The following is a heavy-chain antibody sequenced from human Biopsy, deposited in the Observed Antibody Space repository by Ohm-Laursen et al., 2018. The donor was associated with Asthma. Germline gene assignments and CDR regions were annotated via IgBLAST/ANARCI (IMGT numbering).Heavy chain of an antibody. CDR3: ASDFPKDYVRYNFQF. CDR2: HDHEEGGA. J-gene: IGHJ4*02. CDR1: GYSLTDLS. D-gene: IGHD4-17*01. V-gene: IGHV1-24*01. Sequence: SVKASCKVSGYSLTDLSMHWVRQAPGQGLEWMGGHDHEEGGAVNARRFQGRVTMTEDTSTDTAYMELSSLSSDDTAVYYCASDFPKDYVRYNFQFWGQGALVTVSS.